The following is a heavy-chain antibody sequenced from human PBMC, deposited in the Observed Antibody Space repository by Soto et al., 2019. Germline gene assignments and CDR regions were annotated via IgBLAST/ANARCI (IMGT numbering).Heavy chain of an antibody. D-gene: IGHD3-3*01. CDR3: ARSWSGSTSGRVDV. CDR1: GFSFDDHV. J-gene: IGHJ6*02. Sequence: EVQLVESGGGLVHPGRSLRLSCVASGFSFDDHVMHWVRQVPGKGLEWVGHITWDGYSIGYGGSVRGRFTISRDNAKSTLYLQMNSLRPEDTALYYCARSWSGSTSGRVDVWGQGTTVTVSS. CDR2: ITWDGYSI. V-gene: IGHV3-9*01.